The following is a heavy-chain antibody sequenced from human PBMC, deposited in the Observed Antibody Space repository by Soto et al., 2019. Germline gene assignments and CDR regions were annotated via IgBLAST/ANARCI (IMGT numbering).Heavy chain of an antibody. CDR1: GFSFSDYV. D-gene: IGHD3-22*01. Sequence: EVHLLESGGALVQPGGSLTLSCAASGFSFSDYVMSWFRQAPGKGLEWVSSISRTGDSAYYADSVKGRFAISRDRSKNRLSLQMNSLRVEDTAVYYCARGPDGSGYYHNWFDSWGQGTLITVSS. J-gene: IGHJ5*01. CDR3: ARGPDGSGYYHNWFDS. V-gene: IGHV3-23*01. CDR2: ISRTGDSA.